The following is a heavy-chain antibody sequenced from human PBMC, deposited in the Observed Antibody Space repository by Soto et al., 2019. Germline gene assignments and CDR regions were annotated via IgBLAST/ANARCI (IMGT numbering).Heavy chain of an antibody. CDR2: ISGSGGST. V-gene: IGHV3-23*01. J-gene: IGHJ6*02. Sequence: PGGSLILSCAASGFTFSAYAMSWVRQAPGKGLEWVSAISGSGGSTYYADSVKGRFTISRDNSKSTLYLQMNSLRAEDTAVYYCAKACDSTSCYLYYYYYGMDVWGQGTTVTVSS. CDR1: GFTFSAYA. CDR3: AKACDSTSCYLYYYYYGMDV. D-gene: IGHD2-2*01.